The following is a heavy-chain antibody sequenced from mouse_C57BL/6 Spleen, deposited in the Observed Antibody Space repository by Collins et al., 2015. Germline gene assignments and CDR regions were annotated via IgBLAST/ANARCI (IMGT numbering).Heavy chain of an antibody. CDR3: AIYYDYSWFAY. J-gene: IGHJ3*01. Sequence: EVQLQQSGPELVKPGASVKISCKASGYTFTDYYMNWVKQSHGKSLEWIGDINPNNGGTSYNQKFKGKATLTVDKSSSTAYMELRSLTSEDSAVYYCAIYYDYSWFAYWGQGDSGHCLC. V-gene: IGHV1-26*01. CDR1: GYTFTDYY. D-gene: IGHD2-4*01. CDR2: INPNNGGT.